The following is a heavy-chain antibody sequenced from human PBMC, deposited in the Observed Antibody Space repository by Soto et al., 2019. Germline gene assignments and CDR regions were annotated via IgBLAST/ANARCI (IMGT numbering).Heavy chain of an antibody. D-gene: IGHD3-22*01. J-gene: IGHJ4*02. CDR3: ARDLGSGYERGDY. CDR1: GDTFTNHV. Sequence: QVQLVQSGDEVKKPGSSVKVSCKASGDTFTNHVFNWVRQAPGQGLEWMGGIISLFGTPNYSRRFQGRVTITADESTATSYMELSSLRSDDTAVYYCARDLGSGYERGDYWCQGTLVTVSS. CDR2: IISLFGTP. V-gene: IGHV1-69*12.